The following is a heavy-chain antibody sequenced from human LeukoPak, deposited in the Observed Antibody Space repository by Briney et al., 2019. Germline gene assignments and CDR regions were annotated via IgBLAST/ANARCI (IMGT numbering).Heavy chain of an antibody. CDR1: GGSFSGYY. D-gene: IGHD3-10*01. J-gene: IGHJ6*03. Sequence: PPETLSLTCAVYGGSFSGYYWSWIRQPPGKGLEWIGEINHSGSTNYNPSLKSRVTISVDTSKNQFSLKLSSVTAADTAVYYCATDGYYGSGSYYKYYYYYMDVWGKGTTVTVSS. CDR2: INHSGST. CDR3: ATDGYYGSGSYYKYYYYYMDV. V-gene: IGHV4-34*01.